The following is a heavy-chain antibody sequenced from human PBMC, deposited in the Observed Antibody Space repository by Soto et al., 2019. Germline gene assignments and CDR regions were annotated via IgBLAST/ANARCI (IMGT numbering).Heavy chain of an antibody. CDR2: ISWNSGTI. J-gene: IGHJ4*02. V-gene: IGHV3-9*01. D-gene: IGHD3-16*01. Sequence: EVQLVESGGGLVQPGRSLRLSCAASGFTFDDYAMHWVRQAPGKGLEWVSGISWNSGTIGYADSVKGRFTIPRDNAKNSLYLQMNSLRAEDTALYYCAKDRTGSAYYFDYWGQGTLVTVSS. CDR3: AKDRTGSAYYFDY. CDR1: GFTFDDYA.